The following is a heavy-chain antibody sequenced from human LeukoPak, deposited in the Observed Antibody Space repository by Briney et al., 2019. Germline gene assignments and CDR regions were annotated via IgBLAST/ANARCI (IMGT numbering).Heavy chain of an antibody. D-gene: IGHD2-8*01. Sequence: ASVEVSCKASGYTFTGYYMHWVRQAPGQGVEWMGWISGYNADTDSAQKVQGRLTMTTDTSTNTAYMELRSLRSDDTAVYYCARFLRDNGVCHRAFDIWGQGTAVTVS. V-gene: IGHV1-18*04. CDR3: ARFLRDNGVCHRAFDI. CDR2: ISGYNADT. J-gene: IGHJ3*02. CDR1: GYTFTGYY.